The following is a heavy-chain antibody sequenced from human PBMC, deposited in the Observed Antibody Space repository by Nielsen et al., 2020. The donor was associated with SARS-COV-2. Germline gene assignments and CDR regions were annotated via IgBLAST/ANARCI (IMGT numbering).Heavy chain of an antibody. Sequence: SLKISCAASGFTFDDYAMHWVRQAPGKGLEWVSGISWNSGSIGYADSVKGRFTISRDNTKKSLYLQMNSLRPEDTAFYYCAKDLFLIMDRGVILDYWGQGTLVTVSS. CDR3: AKDLFLIMDRGVILDY. D-gene: IGHD3-10*01. CDR2: ISWNSGSI. CDR1: GFTFDDYA. J-gene: IGHJ4*02. V-gene: IGHV3-9*01.